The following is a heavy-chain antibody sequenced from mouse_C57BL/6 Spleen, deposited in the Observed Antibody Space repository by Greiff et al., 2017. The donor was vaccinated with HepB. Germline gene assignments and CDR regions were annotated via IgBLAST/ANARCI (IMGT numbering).Heavy chain of an antibody. V-gene: IGHV1-42*01. CDR3: ASREGFAY. CDR1: GYSFTGYY. CDR2: INPSTGGT. Sequence: EVKVVESGPELVKPGASVKISCKASGYSFTGYYMNWVKQSPEKSLEWIGEINPSTGGTTYNQKFKAKATLTVDKSSSTAYMQLKSLTSEDSAVYYCASREGFAYWGQGTLVTVSA. J-gene: IGHJ3*01.